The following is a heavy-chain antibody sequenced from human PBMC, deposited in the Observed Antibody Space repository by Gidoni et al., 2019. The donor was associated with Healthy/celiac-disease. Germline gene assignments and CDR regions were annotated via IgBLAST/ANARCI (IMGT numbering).Heavy chain of an antibody. J-gene: IGHJ5*02. V-gene: IGHV4-39*01. CDR3: ARHRGATDYDFWSGPTLGWFDP. D-gene: IGHD3-3*01. Sequence: QLQLQESGPGLVKPSETLSLTCTVSGGSISSSSYYWGWIRQPPGQGLEWIGSIYYSGSTYYNPSLKSRVTISVDTFKNQFSLKLSSVTAADTAVYYCARHRGATDYDFWSGPTLGWFDPWGQGTLVTVSS. CDR1: GGSISSSSYY. CDR2: IYYSGST.